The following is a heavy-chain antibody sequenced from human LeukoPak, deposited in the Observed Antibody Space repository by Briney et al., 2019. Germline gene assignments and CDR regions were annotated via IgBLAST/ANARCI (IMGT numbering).Heavy chain of an antibody. J-gene: IGHJ4*02. V-gene: IGHV4-59*08. CDR2: IYDTGST. CDR3: ARHMGGYYYTLDY. D-gene: IGHD3-22*01. Sequence: SETLSLTCAVYGGSFSGYYWSWIRQPPGKGLEWIGYIYDTGSTNYNPSLKSRVTISVDTSKNQFSLKLSSVTAADTAVYYCARHMGGYYYTLDYWGQGTLVTVSS. CDR1: GGSFSGYY.